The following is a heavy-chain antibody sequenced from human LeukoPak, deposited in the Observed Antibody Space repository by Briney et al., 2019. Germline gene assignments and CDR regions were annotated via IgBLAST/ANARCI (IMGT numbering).Heavy chain of an antibody. J-gene: IGHJ3*01. Sequence: QSGGSLRLSCAASGISVSNDYMSYVRHARGKGVEGVSAIYDDGYTRDAASVKGRFSISRHNSKNTVYLQMDNLRPEDTAVYYCARDRRGEKDFDVWGPGTMVTVSS. CDR3: ARDRRGEKDFDV. CDR1: GISVSNDY. CDR2: IYDDGYT. V-gene: IGHV3-53*04.